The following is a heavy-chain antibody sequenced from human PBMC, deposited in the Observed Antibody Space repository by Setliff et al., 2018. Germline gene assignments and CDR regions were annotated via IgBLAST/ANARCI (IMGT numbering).Heavy chain of an antibody. CDR1: GGSISSSSYY. D-gene: IGHD2-15*01. CDR2: IDYSGTI. CDR3: AKDRYCGGGSCLKDFEY. J-gene: IGHJ4*02. Sequence: PSETLSLTCIVSGGSISSSSYYWGWIRQPPGKGLEWIGSIDYSGTIYYNPSLKSRVTISVDTSKNQVSLKLSSVTAADTAVYYCAKDRYCGGGSCLKDFEYWGQGTLVTVSS. V-gene: IGHV4-39*07.